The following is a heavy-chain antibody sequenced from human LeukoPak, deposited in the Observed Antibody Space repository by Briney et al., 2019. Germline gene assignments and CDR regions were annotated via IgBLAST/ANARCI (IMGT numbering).Heavy chain of an antibody. CDR3: ARGLIAAADSGY. D-gene: IGHD6-13*01. CDR1: GGSFSGYY. J-gene: IGHJ4*02. CDR2: INHSGST. V-gene: IGHV4-34*01. Sequence: SETLSLTCAVYGGSFSGYYWSWIRQPPGKGLEWIGEINHSGSTNYNPSLKSRVTISVDTSKDQFSLKRSSVTAADTAVYYCARGLIAAADSGYWGQGTLVTVSS.